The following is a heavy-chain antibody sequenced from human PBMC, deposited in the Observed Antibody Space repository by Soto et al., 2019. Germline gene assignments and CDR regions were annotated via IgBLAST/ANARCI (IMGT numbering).Heavy chain of an antibody. CDR3: GRGDGSYSAEYFQH. D-gene: IGHD1-26*01. CDR1: GFTFSSYG. Sequence: QVQLVESGGGVVQPGRSLRLSCAASGFTFSSYGMHWVRQAPGKGLEWVAVIWYDGSNKYYADSVKGRFTISRDNSKNTLYLQMNSLRAEDTAVYYCGRGDGSYSAEYFQHWGQGTLVTVSS. J-gene: IGHJ1*01. CDR2: IWYDGSNK. V-gene: IGHV3-33*01.